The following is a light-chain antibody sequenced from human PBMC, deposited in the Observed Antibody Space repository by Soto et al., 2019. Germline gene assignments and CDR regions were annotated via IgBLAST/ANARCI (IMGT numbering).Light chain of an antibody. V-gene: IGKV3-20*01. Sequence: EIVLTQSPGTLPLSPGERTTLSCRASQSVSSYLAWYQQKPGQAPRLLIYETSSRATGIPDRFSGSGSGTDFTLTISRLEPEDFAVYYCQQYANSPLTFGGGTKVEI. CDR3: QQYANSPLT. CDR2: ETS. J-gene: IGKJ4*01. CDR1: QSVSSY.